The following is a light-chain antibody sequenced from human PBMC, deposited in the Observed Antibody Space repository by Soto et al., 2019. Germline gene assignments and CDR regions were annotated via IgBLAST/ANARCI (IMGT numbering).Light chain of an antibody. CDR1: SSNIGAGYD. V-gene: IGLV1-40*01. Sequence: QSVLTQPPSVSGAPGQRVTISCTGSSSNIGAGYDVHWYQQLPGTAPKLLIYGNSNRPSGVPDRFSGSKSGTSASLAITGLKAEDEAHYYCQSYDSSLSGSVFGGGTQLPVL. CDR2: GNS. J-gene: IGLJ7*01. CDR3: QSYDSSLSGSV.